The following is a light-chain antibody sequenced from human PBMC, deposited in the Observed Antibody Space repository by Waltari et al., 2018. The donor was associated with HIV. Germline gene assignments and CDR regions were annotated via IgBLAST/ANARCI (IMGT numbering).Light chain of an antibody. V-gene: IGLV1-44*01. CDR2: GKN. J-gene: IGLJ2*01. CDR3: ASWDDRFNGPV. Sequence: QSVLTQPPSASGTPGQRVTISCSGSNSNIGRNTVSWFQQLPGTAPKVLIYGKNQRPSGVPDRFSGSKAGTSAALAISGLQSDDEADYFCASWDDRFNGPVFGGGTKLTVV. CDR1: NSNIGRNT.